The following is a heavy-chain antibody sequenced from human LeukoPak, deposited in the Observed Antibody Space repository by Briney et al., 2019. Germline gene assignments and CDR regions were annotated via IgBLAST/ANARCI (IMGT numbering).Heavy chain of an antibody. CDR1: GFTFSSYG. J-gene: IGHJ4*02. V-gene: IGHV3-30*02. CDR3: ARDSSSSWHRQYDY. CDR2: IRYDGRNK. Sequence: LPGGSLRLSCAASGFTFSSYGMHWVRQAPGKGLEWVAFIRYDGRNKYYADSVKGRFTISRDNSKNTLCLQMNSLRAEDTAVYYCARDSSSSWHRQYDYWGQGTLVTVSS. D-gene: IGHD6-13*01.